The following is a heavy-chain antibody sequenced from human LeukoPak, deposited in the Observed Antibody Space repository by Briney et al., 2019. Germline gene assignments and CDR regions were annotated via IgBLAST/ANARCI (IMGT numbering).Heavy chain of an antibody. Sequence: PSETLSLTCTVSGGSISSYYWSGIRQPPGKRLEWIANIYHTGSTNYNPSLSSRVTISIDTAKNQFSLKLTSVTAADTAVYYCARRGRNSSGRQDYLGGQGTLVTVSS. V-gene: IGHV4-59*01. CDR1: GGSISSYY. J-gene: IGHJ4*02. D-gene: IGHD6-25*01. CDR2: IYHTGST. CDR3: ARRGRNSSGRQDYL.